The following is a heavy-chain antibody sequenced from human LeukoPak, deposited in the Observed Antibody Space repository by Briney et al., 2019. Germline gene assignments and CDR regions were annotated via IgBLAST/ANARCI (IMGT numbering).Heavy chain of an antibody. CDR3: AREGVTKYYFDY. Sequence: KPSETLSLTCTVSGGSISSYYWSWIRQPPGKGLEWIGYIYYSGSTDYNPSLKSRVTISVDTSNNQFSLKLSSVTAADTAVYYCAREGVTKYYFDYWGQGTLVTVSS. J-gene: IGHJ4*02. CDR1: GGSISSYY. D-gene: IGHD4-11*01. CDR2: IYYSGST. V-gene: IGHV4-59*01.